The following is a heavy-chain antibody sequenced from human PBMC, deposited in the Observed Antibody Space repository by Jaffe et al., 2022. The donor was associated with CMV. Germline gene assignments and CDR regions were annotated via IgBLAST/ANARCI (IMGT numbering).Heavy chain of an antibody. D-gene: IGHD3-10*01. J-gene: IGHJ4*02. Sequence: EVQLVESGGGLVKPGESLRLCCEVSGLPFNNAWMSWVRQAPGKGLEWVGLIKSNSDGGTTDHAAPVKGRFTISRDDSKNTLYLQMNSLKTEDTAVYYCATAPGYYNSAPFDYWGQGTLVTVSS. CDR1: GLPFNNAW. CDR2: IKSNSDGGTT. CDR3: ATAPGYYNSAPFDY. V-gene: IGHV3-15*01.